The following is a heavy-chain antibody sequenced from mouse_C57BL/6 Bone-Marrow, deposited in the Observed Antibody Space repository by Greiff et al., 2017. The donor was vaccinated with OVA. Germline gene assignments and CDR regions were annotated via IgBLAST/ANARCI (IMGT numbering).Heavy chain of an antibody. CDR3: ARNYGSSYRYFDV. CDR1: GFSLTSYG. V-gene: IGHV2-2*01. CDR2: IWSGGST. J-gene: IGHJ1*03. D-gene: IGHD1-1*01. Sequence: VMLVESGPGLVQPSQSLSITCTVSGFSLTSYGVHWVRQSPGKGLEWLGVIWSGGSTDYNAAFISRLSISKDNSKSQVFFKMNSLQADDTAIYYCARNYGSSYRYFDVWGTGTTVTVSS.